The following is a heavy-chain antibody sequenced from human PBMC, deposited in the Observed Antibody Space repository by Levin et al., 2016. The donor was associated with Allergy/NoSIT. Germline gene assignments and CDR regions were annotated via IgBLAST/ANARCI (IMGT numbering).Heavy chain of an antibody. J-gene: IGHJ6*03. CDR1: GDSVKNNY. D-gene: IGHD1-26*01. Sequence: SETLSLTCTVSGDSVKNNYWHWVRQSPGKGLEWIGYISNSGSTDYNPSLKSRVTISEDTSKNEFSLKLSSVTAADTALYYCAKSGAFEWEGSYFYHYYMDVWGKGTTVTVSS. CDR3: AKSGAFEWEGSYFYHYYMDV. V-gene: IGHV4-59*08. CDR2: ISNSGST.